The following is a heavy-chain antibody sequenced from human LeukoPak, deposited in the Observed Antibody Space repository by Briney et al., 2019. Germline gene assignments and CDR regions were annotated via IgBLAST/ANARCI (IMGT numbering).Heavy chain of an antibody. CDR2: ISGSGGST. V-gene: IGHV3-23*01. CDR3: ARAVEMATTHPDAFDI. CDR1: GFTFSSYA. Sequence: GGSLRLSFAASGFTFSSYAMSWVRQAPGKGLEWVSAISGSGGSTYYADSVKGRFTISRDNSKNTLYLQMNSLRAEDTAVYYCARAVEMATTHPDAFDIWGQGTMVTVSS. J-gene: IGHJ3*02. D-gene: IGHD5-24*01.